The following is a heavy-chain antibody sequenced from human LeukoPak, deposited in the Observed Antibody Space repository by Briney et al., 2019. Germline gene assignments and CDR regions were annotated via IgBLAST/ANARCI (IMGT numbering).Heavy chain of an antibody. J-gene: IGHJ6*03. D-gene: IGHD3-10*01. V-gene: IGHV4-39*01. CDR3: ARLERSYFFGSGSPYYFMDV. CDR2: IYYSGTT. Sequence: SETLSLTCTVSGGSISSSSYYWGWIRQPPGQGLEWIGNIYYSGTTYYKASLKSRVTISADTSKNQFSLKLSSVTAADTAAYYCARLERSYFFGSGSPYYFMDVWGKGTTVTVSS. CDR1: GGSISSSSYY.